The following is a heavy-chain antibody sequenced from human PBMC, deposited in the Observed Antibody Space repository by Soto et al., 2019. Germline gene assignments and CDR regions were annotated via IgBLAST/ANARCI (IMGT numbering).Heavy chain of an antibody. V-gene: IGHV3-23*01. J-gene: IGHJ5*02. CDR1: GFTFSSYA. Sequence: EVQLLESGGGLVQPGGSLRLSCAASGFTFSSYAMSWVRQAPGKGLEWVSAISGSGGITYYADSVKGRFTISRDNSKNTLYLQMNSLRAEDTAVYYCAKVPRRVLEPAAHANWFDPWGQGTLVTVSP. CDR3: AKVPRRVLEPAAHANWFDP. D-gene: IGHD2-2*01. CDR2: ISGSGGIT.